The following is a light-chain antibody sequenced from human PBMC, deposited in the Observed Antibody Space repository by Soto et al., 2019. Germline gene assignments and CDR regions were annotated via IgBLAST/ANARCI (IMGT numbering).Light chain of an antibody. CDR1: QNISNY. J-gene: IGKJ1*01. CDR2: GVS. CDR3: QQYGSSHWT. Sequence: IVLTQSPATLSLSPGKRATLSCRASQNISNYLIWYQQKPGQAPRLLIYGVSTRDTGVPDRFSGSASGTEFTLTISSLQSEDFAVYYCQQYGSSHWTFGQGTKVDIK. V-gene: IGKV3-20*01.